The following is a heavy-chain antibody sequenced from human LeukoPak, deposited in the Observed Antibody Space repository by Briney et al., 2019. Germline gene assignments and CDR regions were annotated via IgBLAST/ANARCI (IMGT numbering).Heavy chain of an antibody. J-gene: IGHJ4*02. CDR3: AKGYASGTYYSDY. CDR2: ISGSGGGT. V-gene: IGHV3-23*01. Sequence: GGSLRLSCAFSGFTFSNYAMSWVRQAPGKGLEWVSAISGSGGGTFYADSVRGRFTISRDNSKNTLYLQVNSLRAEDTAVYYCAKGYASGTYYSDYWGQGTLVTVSS. CDR1: GFTFSNYA. D-gene: IGHD3-10*01.